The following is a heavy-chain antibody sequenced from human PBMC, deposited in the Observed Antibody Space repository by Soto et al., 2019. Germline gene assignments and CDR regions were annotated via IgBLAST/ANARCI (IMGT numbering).Heavy chain of an antibody. D-gene: IGHD1-7*01. V-gene: IGHV4-34*01. CDR1: GGSFSGYY. Sequence: ASETLSLTCAVYGGSFSGYYWSWIRQPPGKGLEWIGEINHSGSTNYNPSLKSRVTISVDTSKNQFSLKLSSVTAADTAVYYCARELELRREGEFWFDPWGQGTLVTVSS. J-gene: IGHJ5*02. CDR3: ARELELRREGEFWFDP. CDR2: INHSGST.